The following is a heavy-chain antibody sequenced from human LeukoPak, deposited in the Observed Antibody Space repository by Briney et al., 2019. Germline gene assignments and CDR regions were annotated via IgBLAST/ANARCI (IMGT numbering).Heavy chain of an antibody. D-gene: IGHD3-16*02. V-gene: IGHV1-69*04. CDR2: IIPILGIA. Sequence: SVKVSCKASGGTFSSYAISWVRQAPGQGLEWMGRIIPILGIANYAQKFQGRVTITADKSTSTAYMELSSLRSEDTAVYYCARGIGYVWGSYRDWGQGTLVTVSS. J-gene: IGHJ4*02. CDR1: GGTFSSYA. CDR3: ARGIGYVWGSYRD.